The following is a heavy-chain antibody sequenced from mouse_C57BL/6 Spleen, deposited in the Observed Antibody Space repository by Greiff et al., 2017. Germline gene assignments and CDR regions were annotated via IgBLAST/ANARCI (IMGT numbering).Heavy chain of an antibody. D-gene: IGHD1-1*01. CDR3: ASDGSSSFDF. V-gene: IGHV1-69*01. CDR1: GYTFTSYW. Sequence: QVQLQQPGAELVMPVASVKLSCKASGYTFTSYWMHWVKQRPGQGLEWIGEIDPSYSYTNYNQKFKGKSTLTVDKSSSTAYMQLSSLTSEDSAVYYCASDGSSSFDFWGQGTTLTVSS. J-gene: IGHJ2*01. CDR2: IDPSYSYT.